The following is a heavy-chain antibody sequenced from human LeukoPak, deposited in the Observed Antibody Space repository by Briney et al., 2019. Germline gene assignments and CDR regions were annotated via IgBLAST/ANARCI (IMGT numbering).Heavy chain of an antibody. D-gene: IGHD5-24*01. V-gene: IGHV4-38-2*02. Sequence: PSETLSLTCTVSGYSISSGYYWGWIRRPPGKGREWIGCIYHLPLTSYTPSLHTRLPISVYTSNNHFSLKLRSVTAADPAVYYCARVARRWLQLYYFDYWGQGTLVTVSS. J-gene: IGHJ4*02. CDR2: IYHLPLT. CDR3: ARVARRWLQLYYFDY. CDR1: GYSISSGYY.